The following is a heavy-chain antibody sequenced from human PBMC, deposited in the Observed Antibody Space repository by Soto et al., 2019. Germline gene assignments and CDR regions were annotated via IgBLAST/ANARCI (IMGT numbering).Heavy chain of an antibody. CDR1: GGSISSYY. CDR2: IYYSGST. Sequence: SETLSLTCTVSGGSISSYYWSWIRQPPGKGLEWIGYIYYSGSTNYKPSLKSPVTISVDTSKNQFSLKLSSVTAADTAVYYCARYRGYSSGWDDAFDIWGQGTMVTVSS. D-gene: IGHD6-19*01. CDR3: ARYRGYSSGWDDAFDI. J-gene: IGHJ3*02. V-gene: IGHV4-59*01.